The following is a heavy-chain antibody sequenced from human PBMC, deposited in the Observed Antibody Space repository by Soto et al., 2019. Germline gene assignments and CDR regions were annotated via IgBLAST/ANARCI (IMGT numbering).Heavy chain of an antibody. J-gene: IGHJ6*02. CDR3: AKDSRWYQLDWAITHRNYYGMDV. Sequence: SVKVSCKASGGTFSSYAISWVRQAPGQGLEWMGGIIPIFGTANYAQKFQGRVTITADESTSTAYMELSSLRSEDTAVYYCAKDSRWYQLDWAITHRNYYGMDVWGQGATVTVSS. V-gene: IGHV1-69*13. CDR2: IIPIFGTA. D-gene: IGHD2-2*01. CDR1: GGTFSSYA.